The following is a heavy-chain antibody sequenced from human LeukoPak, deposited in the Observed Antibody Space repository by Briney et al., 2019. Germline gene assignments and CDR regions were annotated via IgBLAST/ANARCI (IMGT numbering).Heavy chain of an antibody. CDR1: GCTLTELS. V-gene: IGHV1-24*01. CDR2: FDPEDGET. Sequence: ASVKVSCKVSGCTLTELSMHWARQAPGKGLEWMGGFDPEDGETIYAQKFQGRVTMTEDTSTDTAYMELSSLRSEDTAVYYCATDSSYSGSYSRAFDIWGQGTMVTVSS. CDR3: ATDSSYSGSYSRAFDI. D-gene: IGHD1-26*01. J-gene: IGHJ3*02.